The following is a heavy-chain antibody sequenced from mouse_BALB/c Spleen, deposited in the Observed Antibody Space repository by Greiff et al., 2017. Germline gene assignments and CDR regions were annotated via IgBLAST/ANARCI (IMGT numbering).Heavy chain of an antibody. CDR2: ISSGGST. CDR1: GFTFSSYA. J-gene: IGHJ2*01. CDR3: ARGWLDYDYDNFDY. V-gene: IGHV5-6-5*01. D-gene: IGHD2-4*01. Sequence: EVMLVQPGGGLVKPGGSLKLSCAASGFTFSSYAMSWVRQTPEKRLEWVASISSGGSTYYPDRVKGRFTISRDNARNILYLQMSSLRSEDTAMYYCARGWLDYDYDNFDYWGQGTTLTVSS.